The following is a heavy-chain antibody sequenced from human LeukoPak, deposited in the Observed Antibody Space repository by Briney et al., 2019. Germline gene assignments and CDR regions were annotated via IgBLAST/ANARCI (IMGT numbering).Heavy chain of an antibody. CDR3: ARILPPNYFDY. V-gene: IGHV4-31*03. Sequence: SQTLSLTCTVSGGSISSGGYYWSWIRQHPGKGLEWIGYIYYSGSTYYNPSLKSRVTISVDTSKHQFSLKLSSVTAADTAVYYRARILPPNYFDYWGQGTLVTVSS. CDR1: GGSISSGGYY. J-gene: IGHJ4*02. CDR2: IYYSGST.